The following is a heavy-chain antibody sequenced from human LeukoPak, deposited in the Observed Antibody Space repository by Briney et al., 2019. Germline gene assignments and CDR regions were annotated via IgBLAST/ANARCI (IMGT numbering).Heavy chain of an antibody. J-gene: IGHJ4*02. CDR3: AKDMGDADYVVDY. Sequence: GGSLRLSCAASGFTFNTYGMHWVRQAPGKGLEWVAVISYDGSNEYYADSAKGRFTISRDNSKNTLYLQMDSLRVEDTAVYFCAKDMGDADYVVDYWGQGTLVTVSS. V-gene: IGHV3-30*18. D-gene: IGHD4-17*01. CDR1: GFTFNTYG. CDR2: ISYDGSNE.